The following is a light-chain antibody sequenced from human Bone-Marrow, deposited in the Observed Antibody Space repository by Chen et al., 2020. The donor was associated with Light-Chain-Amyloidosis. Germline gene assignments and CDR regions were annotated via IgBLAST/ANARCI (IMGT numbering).Light chain of an antibody. J-gene: IGKJ1*01. Sequence: DIVMTQSPDSLPVSLGERATINCKSSQSLLHISNNKNYLAWYQQKPGQPPKLLIYWASTRESGVTDLFSGSGSGTDFTLIISRLKAEDVALYYWQQYYESPRTVGQGTKVEIK. CDR2: WAS. V-gene: IGKV4-1*01. CDR3: QQYYESPRT. CDR1: QSLLHISNNKNY.